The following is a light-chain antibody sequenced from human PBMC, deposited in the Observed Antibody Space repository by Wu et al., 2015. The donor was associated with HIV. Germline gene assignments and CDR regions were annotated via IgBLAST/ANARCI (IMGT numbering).Light chain of an antibody. J-gene: IGKJ4*01. V-gene: IGKV3-20*01. CDR2: GTS. CDR3: QQCGSSPLT. CDR1: QSVTRSY. Sequence: DIVLTQSPGTLSLSPGERATLSCRASQSVTRSYLAWYQQKPGQAPRLFIYGTSSRATGIPDRFSGSGSGTDFTLTISRLEPEDFAVYYCQQCGSSPLTFGGGTKVEIK.